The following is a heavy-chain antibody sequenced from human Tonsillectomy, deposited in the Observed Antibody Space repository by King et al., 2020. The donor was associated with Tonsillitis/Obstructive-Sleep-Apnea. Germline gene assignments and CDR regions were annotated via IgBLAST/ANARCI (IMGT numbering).Heavy chain of an antibody. V-gene: IGHV2-26*01. J-gene: IGHJ5*02. Sequence: TLKESGPVLVKPPETLTLTCTVSGFSLSNARMGVSWIRQPPGKALEWLAHIFSNDEKSYSTSLKSRLTISKDTSKSQVVLTMTNMDPVDTATYYCARTHATYYDFWSGYGGWFDPWGQGTLVTVSS. CDR2: IFSNDEK. CDR1: GFSLSNARMG. CDR3: ARTHATYYDFWSGYGGWFDP. D-gene: IGHD3-3*01.